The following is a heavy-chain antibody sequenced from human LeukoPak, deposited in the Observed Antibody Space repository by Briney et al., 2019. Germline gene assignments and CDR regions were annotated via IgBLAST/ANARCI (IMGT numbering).Heavy chain of an antibody. CDR1: GFTFSSYS. J-gene: IGHJ4*02. CDR3: ARDSRTKRRCFDY. CDR2: ISSSSSYM. V-gene: IGHV3-21*01. D-gene: IGHD1-1*01. Sequence: GGSLRLSCAASGFTFSSYSMNWVRRAPGKGLEWVSSISSSSSYMYYADSVKGRFTISRDNAKNSLYLQMNSLRAEDTAVYYCARDSRTKRRCFDYWGQGTLVTVSS.